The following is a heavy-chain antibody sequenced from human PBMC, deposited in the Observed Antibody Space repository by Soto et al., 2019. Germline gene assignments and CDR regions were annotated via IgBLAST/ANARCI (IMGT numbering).Heavy chain of an antibody. V-gene: IGHV4-31*03. CDR3: ARDLPPNNWPSGLDN. CDR1: GDSISSGDYY. D-gene: IGHD1-20*01. J-gene: IGHJ4*02. CDR2: IYYSGRT. Sequence: SETLSLTCTVSGDSISSGDYYWTWIRQHPEKGLEWIGYIYYSGRTSYNPSLKSRLTISVDTSKNQFFLKLSSLTAADTAVYYCARDLPPNNWPSGLDNWGPETLVTVSS.